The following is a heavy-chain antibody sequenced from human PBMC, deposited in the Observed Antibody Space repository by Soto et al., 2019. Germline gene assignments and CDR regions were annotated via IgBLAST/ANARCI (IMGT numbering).Heavy chain of an antibody. V-gene: IGHV1-18*01. D-gene: IGHD2-2*01. CDR3: AREIVVVPAAPDAFDI. J-gene: IGHJ3*02. Sequence: ASVKVSCKASGYTFTSYGISWVRQAPGQGLEWMGWISAYNGNTNYAQKLQGRVTMTTDTSTSTAYMELRSLRSDDTAVYYCAREIVVVPAAPDAFDIWGQGTMVTVSS. CDR2: ISAYNGNT. CDR1: GYTFTSYG.